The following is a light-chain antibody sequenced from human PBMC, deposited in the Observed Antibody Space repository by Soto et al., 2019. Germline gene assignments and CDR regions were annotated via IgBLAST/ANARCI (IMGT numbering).Light chain of an antibody. CDR2: EVM. CDR3: SSYTGTNNFGV. J-gene: IGLJ1*01. Sequence: QSVLTQPPPASRSPGQSVTISCTGSSSDVGGYNYVSWYQQHPGKAPKLVIYEVMKLPLGVPDCFSGSKSGITASLAVSGLQAEDEADYYCSSYTGTNNFGVFGPGTKVTVL. CDR1: SSDVGGYNY. V-gene: IGLV2-8*01.